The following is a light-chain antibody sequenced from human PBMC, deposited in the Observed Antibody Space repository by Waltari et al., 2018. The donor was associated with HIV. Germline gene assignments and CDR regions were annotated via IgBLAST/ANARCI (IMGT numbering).Light chain of an antibody. Sequence: DIQMTQSPSTLSASVGDRVTITCRASQSISSWLAWYQQKPGKAPKLLIYKAFSLESGVPSRFSGSGSGTEFTLTISSLQPDDFATYYCQQSYSIPPTFGQGTKVEVK. CDR2: KAF. V-gene: IGKV1-5*03. J-gene: IGKJ1*01. CDR3: QQSYSIPPT. CDR1: QSISSW.